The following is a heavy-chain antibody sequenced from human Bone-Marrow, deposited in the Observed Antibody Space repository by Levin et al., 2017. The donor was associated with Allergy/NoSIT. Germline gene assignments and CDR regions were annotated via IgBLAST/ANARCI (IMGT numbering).Heavy chain of an antibody. V-gene: IGHV1-18*01. CDR3: ARVDYYDSSGYYYSLDY. J-gene: IGHJ4*02. D-gene: IGHD3-22*01. CDR2: ISAYNGNT. CDR1: GYTFTSYG. Sequence: VASVKVSCKASGYTFTSYGISWVRQAPGQGLEWMGWISAYNGNTNYAQKLQGRVTMTTDTSTSTAYMELRSLRSDDTAVYYCARVDYYDSSGYYYSLDYWGQGTLVTVSS.